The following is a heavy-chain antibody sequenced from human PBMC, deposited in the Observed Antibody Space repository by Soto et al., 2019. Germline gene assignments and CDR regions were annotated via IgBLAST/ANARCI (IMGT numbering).Heavy chain of an antibody. Sequence: SGPTLVNPTETLTLTCTVSGFSLSNARMGVSWIRQPPGKALEWLAHIFSNDEKSYSTSLKSRLTISKDTSKSQVVLTMTNMDPVDTATYYCSREVYRSSWYEDYWGQGTLVPVSS. CDR1: GFSLSNARMG. CDR3: SREVYRSSWYEDY. V-gene: IGHV2-26*01. J-gene: IGHJ4*02. CDR2: IFSNDEK. D-gene: IGHD6-13*01.